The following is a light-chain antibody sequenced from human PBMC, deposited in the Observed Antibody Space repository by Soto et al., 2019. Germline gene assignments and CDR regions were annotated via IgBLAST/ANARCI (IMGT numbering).Light chain of an antibody. CDR3: SSYVGSDVFV. CDR2: EVT. V-gene: IGLV2-8*01. J-gene: IGLJ1*01. Sequence: QSALTQPASVSGSPGQSITISCTGTSSDLDGYNYVSWYQYHPGKAPKLMIYEVTKRPSGVPDRFSGSKSGNTAFLTVSGLQPGDEADYYCSSYVGSDVFVFGTGTKVTVL. CDR1: SSDLDGYNY.